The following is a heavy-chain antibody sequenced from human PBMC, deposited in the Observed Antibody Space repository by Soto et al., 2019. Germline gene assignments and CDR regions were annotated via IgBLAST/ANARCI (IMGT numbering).Heavy chain of an antibody. Sequence: PSESLSLTCAVDGGSFSCYYCCWIRQPPGKGLEWLGEGNHSGITDYNPSLKSRITISIDTSTKQFSLKLNSVTAADTAVYYCAIGPRMWLAGGGYWGQGTQVTVSS. CDR3: AIGPRMWLAGGGY. D-gene: IGHD6-19*01. J-gene: IGHJ4*02. CDR2: GNHSGIT. V-gene: IGHV4-34*01. CDR1: GGSFSCYY.